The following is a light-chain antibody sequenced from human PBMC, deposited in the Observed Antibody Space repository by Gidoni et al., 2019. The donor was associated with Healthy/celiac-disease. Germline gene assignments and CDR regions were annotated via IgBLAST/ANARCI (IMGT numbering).Light chain of an antibody. CDR3: QQYGSSIFT. J-gene: IGKJ3*01. CDR2: GAS. V-gene: IGKV3-20*01. CDR1: QSVSSSY. Sequence: ETVLTQSPGTLSLSPGERATLSCRASQSVSSSYLAWYQQKPGQAPRLLIDGASSRATGITDRCSGSGSGTDFTLTISRLEPEDFAVYYCQQYGSSIFTFGPGTKVEIK.